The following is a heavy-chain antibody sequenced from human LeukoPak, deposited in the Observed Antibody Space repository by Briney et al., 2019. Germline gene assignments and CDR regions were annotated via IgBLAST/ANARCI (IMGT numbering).Heavy chain of an antibody. CDR3: AKDLFGDYVWGTYRAIDT. CDR2: TRCDGSNK. Sequence: GGSPRVSCAGSGFSISRYGMHWVRQPPGKGREWVAFTRCDGSNKYSAYSVKGRFTISRDNSKTTLYLQMQSLRLEDSAIYYCAKDLFGDYVWGTYRAIDTWGQGTLVTVS. V-gene: IGHV3-30*02. CDR1: GFSISRYG. J-gene: IGHJ4*02. D-gene: IGHD3-16*02.